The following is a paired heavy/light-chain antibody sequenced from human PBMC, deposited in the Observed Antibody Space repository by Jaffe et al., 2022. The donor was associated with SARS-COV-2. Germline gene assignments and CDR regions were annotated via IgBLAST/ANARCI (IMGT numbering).Light chain of an antibody. CDR3: QSFDSGRDV. CDR2: GNN. V-gene: IGLV1-40*01. CDR1: NSNLGAGYD. Sequence: QSVLTQPPSVSGAPGQRVTIPCTGSNSNLGAGYDAHWYQQLPGTAPKLLIYGNNNRPSGVPDRFSGSKSGTSASLAISGLQVEDEADYYCQSFDSGRDVFGAGTKVTVL. J-gene: IGLJ1*01.
Heavy chain of an antibody. CDR2: IYYSGST. CDR3: VRRVSYSYHMDV. Sequence: QVQLQESGPGLVKPSETLSLTCTVSGGSMNTYYWSWIRQPPGKGLEWIGHIYYSGSTNYNSSLKSRVTISVDTSKNQVSLKLSSMTAADTAVYYCVRRVSYSYHMDVWGQGTTVTVSS. J-gene: IGHJ6*02. CDR1: GGSMNTYY. V-gene: IGHV4-59*01.